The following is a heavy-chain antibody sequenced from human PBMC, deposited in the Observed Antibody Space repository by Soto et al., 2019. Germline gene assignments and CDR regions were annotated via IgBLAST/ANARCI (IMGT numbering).Heavy chain of an antibody. CDR1: GFTFSNTW. CDR3: TAGTGRSDFDY. Sequence: PGGSLRLSCAASGFTFSNTWMSWVRQAPGKGLEWVGRIKSKTYGETTDYAAPVKGRFTILRDDSKNTLYLQMNSLTTEDTAVYYCTAGTGRSDFDYWGQGTLVTVSS. J-gene: IGHJ4*02. CDR2: IKSKTYGETT. V-gene: IGHV3-15*01.